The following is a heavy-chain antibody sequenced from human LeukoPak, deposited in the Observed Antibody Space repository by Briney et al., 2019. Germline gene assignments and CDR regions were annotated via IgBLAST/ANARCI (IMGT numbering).Heavy chain of an antibody. CDR1: GFTVSSNY. CDR3: ARRSSGSPPYYFDY. CDR2: IYSVGST. D-gene: IGHD1-26*01. J-gene: IGHJ4*02. V-gene: IGHV3-53*01. Sequence: GGSLRLSCAASGFTVSSNYMSWVRQAPGKGLEWVSVIYSVGSTYYADSVKGRFTISRDNSKNTVYLQMNSLRAEDTAVYYCARRSSGSPPYYFDYWGQGTLVTVSS.